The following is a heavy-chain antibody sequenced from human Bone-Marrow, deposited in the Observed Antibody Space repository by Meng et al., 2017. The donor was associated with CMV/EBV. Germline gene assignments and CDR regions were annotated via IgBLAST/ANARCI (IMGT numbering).Heavy chain of an antibody. CDR3: ARGYSSWAPWFDP. CDR2: INPNSGGT. CDR1: GYTFTGYY. D-gene: IGHD6-6*01. Sequence: ASVKVSCKASGYTFTGYYMHWVRQAPGQGLEWMGWINPNSGGTNYAQKFQGRVTMTRDTSISTAYMELSRLRSDDTAVYYCARGYSSWAPWFDPWGQGTLVTVSS. J-gene: IGHJ5*02. V-gene: IGHV1-2*02.